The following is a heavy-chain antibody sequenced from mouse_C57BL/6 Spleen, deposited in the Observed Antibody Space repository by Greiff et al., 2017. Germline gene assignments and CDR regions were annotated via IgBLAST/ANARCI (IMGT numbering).Heavy chain of an antibody. CDR2: IDPSDSYT. D-gene: IGHD2-5*01. Sequence: QVQLQQPGAELVKPGASVKLSCKASGYTFTSYWMQWVKQRPGQGLEWIGEIDPSDSYTNYNQQFKGKATLTVDTSSSTAYMQLSSLTSEDSAVYYCARGVTPDVWGTGTTVTVSS. CDR1: GYTFTSYW. CDR3: ARGVTPDV. V-gene: IGHV1-50*01. J-gene: IGHJ1*03.